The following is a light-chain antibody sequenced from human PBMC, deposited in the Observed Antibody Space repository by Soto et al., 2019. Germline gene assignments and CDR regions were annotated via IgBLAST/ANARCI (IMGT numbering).Light chain of an antibody. V-gene: IGKV1-5*01. CDR3: QQYNNWPPVT. CDR2: DAS. Sequence: DIQMTQSPSTLSTSVGDRVSITCRASQSISRWLAWYQQKPGKAPKLLIYDASTRATGIPARFSGSGSGTEFTLTISSLQSEDFAVYYCQQYNNWPPVTFGPGTKVDI. CDR1: QSISRW. J-gene: IGKJ3*01.